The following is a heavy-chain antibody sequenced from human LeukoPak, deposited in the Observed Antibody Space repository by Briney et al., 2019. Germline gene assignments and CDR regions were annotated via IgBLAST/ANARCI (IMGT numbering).Heavy chain of an antibody. CDR3: ARDPTLVDDYVWGSYRWNNWFDP. Sequence: ASVKVSCTASGYTFTCYYMHWVRQAPGQGLEWMGWINPNSGGTNYAQKFQGRVTMTRDTSISTAYMELSRLRSDDTAVYYCARDPTLVDDYVWGSYRWNNWFDPWGQGTLVTVSS. V-gene: IGHV1-2*02. J-gene: IGHJ5*02. CDR2: INPNSGGT. D-gene: IGHD3-16*02. CDR1: GYTFTCYY.